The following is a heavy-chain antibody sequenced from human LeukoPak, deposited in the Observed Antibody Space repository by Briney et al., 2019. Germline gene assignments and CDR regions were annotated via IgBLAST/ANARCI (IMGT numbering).Heavy chain of an antibody. CDR1: GFTFSSYS. D-gene: IGHD3-16*01. Sequence: GGSLRLSCAASGFTFSSYSMNWVRQAPGKGLEWVSSISSSSSYIYYADSVKGRFTISRDNAKNSLYLQMNSLRAEDTAVYYCAKDLDDSRGGDQHWGQGTLVTVSS. J-gene: IGHJ1*01. CDR3: AKDLDDSRGGDQH. CDR2: ISSSSSYI. V-gene: IGHV3-21*04.